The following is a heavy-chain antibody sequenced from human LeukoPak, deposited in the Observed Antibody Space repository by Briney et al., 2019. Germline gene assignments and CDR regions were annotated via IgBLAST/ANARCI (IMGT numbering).Heavy chain of an antibody. CDR2: MNNGPGAT. D-gene: IGHD5-12*01. CDR3: AKTHYDLLDV. Sequence: PGGSLRLSCAASGFSFSTSPMSWVRQPPGKGLEWVSAMNNGPGATFYRDSVRGRFTISRDDSKSTLYLQMNSLRAEDPGTYYCAKTHYDLLDVWGQRTTVTVSS. V-gene: IGHV3-23*01. CDR1: GFSFSTSP. J-gene: IGHJ6*02.